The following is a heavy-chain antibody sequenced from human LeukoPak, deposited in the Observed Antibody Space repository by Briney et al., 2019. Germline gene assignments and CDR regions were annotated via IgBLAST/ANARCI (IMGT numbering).Heavy chain of an antibody. V-gene: IGHV4-59*08. J-gene: IGHJ4*02. CDR2: IYYSGST. CDR3: ARSLTLEWELPDY. D-gene: IGHD1-26*01. Sequence: SETLSLTCTVSGGSISSYYWSWIRQPPGKGLEWIGYIYYSGSTNYNPSLKSRVTISVDTSKNQFSLKLSSVTAADTAVYYCARSLTLEWELPDYWGQGTLVTVSS. CDR1: GGSISSYY.